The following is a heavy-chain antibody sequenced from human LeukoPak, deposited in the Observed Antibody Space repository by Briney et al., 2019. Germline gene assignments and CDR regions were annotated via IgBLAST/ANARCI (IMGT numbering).Heavy chain of an antibody. CDR2: VYYDGTT. CDR3: ARDGGGEIVPFHRWFDA. D-gene: IGHD2-21*01. J-gene: IGHJ5*02. Sequence: SETLSLTCTVSGGSIRSSSDYWAWIRQPPGKGLEWIGSVYYDGTTYYNPSLKSRVTMSVATFKKEFSLKLSSVTAADTALYYCARDGGGEIVPFHRWFDAWGQGTLVTVSS. CDR1: GGSIRSSSDY. V-gene: IGHV4-39*07.